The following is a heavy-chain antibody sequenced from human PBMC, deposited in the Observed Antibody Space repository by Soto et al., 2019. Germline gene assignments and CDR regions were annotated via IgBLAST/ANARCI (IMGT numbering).Heavy chain of an antibody. CDR2: IYYSGST. CDR1: GGSISSGDYY. J-gene: IGHJ6*02. D-gene: IGHD2-2*01. V-gene: IGHV4-61*08. CDR3: ARLPRSKIRYCSSTSCYAAEPHSRGPYYYYYGMDV. Sequence: PSETLSLTCTVSGGSISSGDYYWSWIRQPPGKGLEWIGYIYYSGSTNYKTSLKSRVTISVDTSKNQFSLKLSSVTAADTSVYYFARLPRSKIRYCSSTSCYAAEPHSRGPYYYYYGMDVWGQGTTVTVSS.